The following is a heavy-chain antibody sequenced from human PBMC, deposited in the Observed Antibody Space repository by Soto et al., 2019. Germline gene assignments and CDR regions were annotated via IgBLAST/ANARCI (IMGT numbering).Heavy chain of an antibody. CDR2: IYYSGST. CDR3: ARSIGVVVVAAIYAFDI. J-gene: IGHJ3*02. CDR1: GGSISSSRYY. D-gene: IGHD2-15*01. V-gene: IGHV4-39*01. Sequence: PSETLSLTCTVSGGSISSSRYYWGWIRQPPGKGLEWIGSIYYSGSTYYNPSLKSRVTISVDTSKNQFSLKLSSVTAADTAVYYCARSIGVVVVAAIYAFDIWGQGTMVTVSS.